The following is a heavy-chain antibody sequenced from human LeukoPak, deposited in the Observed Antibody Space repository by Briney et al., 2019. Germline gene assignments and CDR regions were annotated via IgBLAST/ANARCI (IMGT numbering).Heavy chain of an antibody. CDR1: GFTFSSYS. CDR2: ISSSSSYI. CDR3: ARGSPPRRNYDSRGYYSYYFDY. D-gene: IGHD3-22*01. V-gene: IGHV3-21*01. Sequence: GSLRLSCAASGFTFSSYSMNWVRQAPGKGLEWVSSISSSSSYIYYADSVKGRFTISRDNAKNSLYLQMNSLRAEDTAVYYCARGSPPRRNYDSRGYYSYYFDYWGQGTLVTVSS. J-gene: IGHJ4*02.